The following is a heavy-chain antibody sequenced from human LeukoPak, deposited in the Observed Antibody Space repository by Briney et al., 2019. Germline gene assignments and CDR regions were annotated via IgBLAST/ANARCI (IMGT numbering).Heavy chain of an antibody. CDR3: ARGVPSYSSSSVY. CDR2: IYYSGST. Sequence: SETLSLTCTASGGSISSYYWSWIRQPPGKGLEWIGYIYYSGSTNYNPSLRSRVTISVDTSKNQFSLKLSSVTAADTAVYYCARGVPSYSSSSVYWGQGTLVTVSS. V-gene: IGHV4-59*01. CDR1: GGSISSYY. D-gene: IGHD6-6*01. J-gene: IGHJ4*02.